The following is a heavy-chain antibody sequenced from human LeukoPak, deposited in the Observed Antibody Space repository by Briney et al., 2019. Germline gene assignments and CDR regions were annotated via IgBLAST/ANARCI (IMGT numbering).Heavy chain of an antibody. J-gene: IGHJ4*02. Sequence: GGSLRLSCAASGFTFSNYAMSWVRQAPGKGLECVSAILGSGGSTYYADPVKGRFTVSRDNSKSTLYLQMNSLRAEDTALYYCAKWGDYDVLTGYYVPDYWGQGTLVTVSS. V-gene: IGHV3-23*01. CDR2: ILGSGGST. CDR3: AKWGDYDVLTGYYVPDY. CDR1: GFTFSNYA. D-gene: IGHD3-9*01.